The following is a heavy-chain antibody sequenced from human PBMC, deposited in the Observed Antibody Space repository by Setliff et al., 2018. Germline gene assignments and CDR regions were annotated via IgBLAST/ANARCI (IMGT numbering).Heavy chain of an antibody. CDR1: GGSIDSSF. V-gene: IGHV4-4*07. CDR3: ARDQWVRSPPLYFSYGMDV. CDR2: VYTSGGT. Sequence: PSETLSLTCTVSGGSIDSSFWNWIRQPAGKGLEWIGRVYTSGGTNYNPSLKSRVTISLDTSKNQLSLKLTSVTAADTAVYYCARDQWVRSPPLYFSYGMDVWGLGTTVTVSS. J-gene: IGHJ6*02. D-gene: IGHD5-12*01.